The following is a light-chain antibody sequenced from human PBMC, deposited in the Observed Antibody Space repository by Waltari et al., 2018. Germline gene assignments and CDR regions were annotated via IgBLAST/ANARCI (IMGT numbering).Light chain of an antibody. CDR1: TSDGGGSDF. J-gene: IGLJ3*02. CDR3: CSFAGPYTWV. Sequence: QSALTQPRSVSGSPGQSVTTSCTGTTSDGGGSDFVSWYQPHPCKAPKLMINDVSDRPSGVPDRFFGSKSGTTASLTISGLQAEDEADYYCCSFAGPYTWVFGGGTKLTVL. V-gene: IGLV2-11*01. CDR2: DVS.